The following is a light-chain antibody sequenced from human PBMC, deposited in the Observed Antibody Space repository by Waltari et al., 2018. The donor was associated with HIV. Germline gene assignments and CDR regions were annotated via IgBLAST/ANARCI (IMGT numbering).Light chain of an antibody. CDR2: AAS. Sequence: DIQMTQSPSSLSASVGDRVTITCRASQSISRSLNWYQQKPGQAPKLLIYAASSLHGGVPSRFTASGSWTDFTLIISSLQPEESATYYCQQTYNTPHTFGQGTKLEIK. CDR3: QQTYNTPHT. CDR1: QSISRS. J-gene: IGKJ2*01. V-gene: IGKV1-39*01.